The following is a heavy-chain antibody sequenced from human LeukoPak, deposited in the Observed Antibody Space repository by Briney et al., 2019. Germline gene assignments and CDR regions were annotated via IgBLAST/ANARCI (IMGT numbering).Heavy chain of an antibody. Sequence: GGSLRLSCAASGFTFSSYAMSWVRQAPGKGLEWVSVISGSGDSTFYGDSMKGRFTISRDNSKNTVYLQINSLRAEDTAVYYCAIRHAGIALEWGQGILVTVSS. CDR3: AIRHAGIALE. D-gene: IGHD6-13*01. J-gene: IGHJ4*02. CDR2: ISGSGDST. V-gene: IGHV3-23*01. CDR1: GFTFSSYA.